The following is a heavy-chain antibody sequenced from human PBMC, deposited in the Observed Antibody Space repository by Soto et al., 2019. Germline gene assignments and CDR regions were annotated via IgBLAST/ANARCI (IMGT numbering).Heavy chain of an antibody. CDR3: ARGRYCLTGRCFPNWFDS. D-gene: IGHD7-27*01. Sequence: SEPLSLTCSVSGDSISNLDYFWAWIRQPPGQALEYIGYIYKSATTYYNPSFESRVAISVDTSKSQFSLNVTSVTAADTAVYFCARGRYCLTGRCFPNWFDSWGQGALVTVSS. CDR1: GDSISNLDYF. J-gene: IGHJ5*01. CDR2: IYKSATT. V-gene: IGHV4-30-4*01.